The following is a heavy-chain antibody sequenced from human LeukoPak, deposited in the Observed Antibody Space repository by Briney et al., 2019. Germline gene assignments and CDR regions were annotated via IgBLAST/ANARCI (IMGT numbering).Heavy chain of an antibody. CDR3: AGQQVPGGVFGNFDY. V-gene: IGHV4-61*01. Sequence: SETLSLSCTVSGGSVSSGSYYWSWMRQPPGKGLEWIGWVYYRGNTNYNPSLKSRVTISLDTSKNQFSLKLTSVNAADTAVYFCAGQQVPGGVFGNFDYWGPGSLVTVSS. CDR1: GGSVSSGSYY. CDR2: VYYRGNT. J-gene: IGHJ4*02. D-gene: IGHD3-10*01.